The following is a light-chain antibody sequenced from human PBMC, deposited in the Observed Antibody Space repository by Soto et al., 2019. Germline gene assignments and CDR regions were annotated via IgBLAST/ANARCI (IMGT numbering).Light chain of an antibody. CDR1: SSNIGSNY. J-gene: IGLJ1*01. Sequence: QSVLTQPPSASGTPGQRVTISCSGSSSNIGSNYVNWYLQIPGKPPKVVIYNNEFLSSGVSDRFSGSKSGTSASLAISGLQSEDEGDYFCLAWDSSLNGYVFGTGTKVTVL. CDR3: LAWDSSLNGYV. CDR2: NNE. V-gene: IGLV1-44*01.